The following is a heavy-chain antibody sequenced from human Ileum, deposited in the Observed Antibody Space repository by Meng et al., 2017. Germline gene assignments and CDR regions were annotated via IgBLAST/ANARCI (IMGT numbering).Heavy chain of an antibody. CDR2: IYLDDDT. V-gene: IGHV2-5*02. D-gene: IGHD4-11*01. Sequence: LKESGPTLLKPTHTLTLTCTVAVFSVSTDGVGVGWIRQPPGKAPEWLALIYLDDDTRYSPSLRHRLTITKDTSKNQVVLTMTDMDPVDTGRYYCAHKREETTVNYFDFWGQGTLVTVSS. CDR3: AHKREETTVNYFDF. J-gene: IGHJ4*02. CDR1: VFSVSTDGVG.